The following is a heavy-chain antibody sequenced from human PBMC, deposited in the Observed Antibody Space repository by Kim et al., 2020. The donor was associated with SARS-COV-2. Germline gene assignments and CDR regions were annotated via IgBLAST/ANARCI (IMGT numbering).Heavy chain of an antibody. V-gene: IGHV3-23*01. CDR2: ISGSGGST. CDR1: GFTFSSYA. J-gene: IGHJ4*02. CDR3: ATPRPYSTPSPPRFDY. Sequence: GGSLRLSCAASGFTFSSYAMSWVRQAPGKGLEWVSAISGSGGSTYYADSVKGRFTISRDNSKNTLYLQMNSLRAEDTAVYYCATPRPYSTPSPPRFDYWGQGTLVTVSS. D-gene: IGHD6-13*01.